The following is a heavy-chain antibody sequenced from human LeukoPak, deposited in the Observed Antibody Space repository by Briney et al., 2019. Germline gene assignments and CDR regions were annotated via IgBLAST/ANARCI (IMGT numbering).Heavy chain of an antibody. Sequence: PGGSLRLSCAASGFTVSSNYMSWVRQVPGKGLEWVSVIYSGGSGGTTYYADSVKGRFTISRDNSKNTLYLQMNSLRVDDTAVYYCTRDRDSSWYGDYYYGMDVWGQGTTVTVSS. CDR3: TRDRDSSWYGDYYYGMDV. J-gene: IGHJ6*02. CDR1: GFTVSSNY. CDR2: IYSGGSGGTT. D-gene: IGHD6-13*01. V-gene: IGHV3-53*01.